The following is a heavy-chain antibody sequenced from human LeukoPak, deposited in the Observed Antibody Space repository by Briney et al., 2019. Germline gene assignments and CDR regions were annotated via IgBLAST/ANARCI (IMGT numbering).Heavy chain of an antibody. Sequence: SETLSLTCTVSGGSISSGGYYWSWIRQHPGKGLEWIGYIYYSGSTYYNPSLKSRVTIPVDTSKNQFSLKLSSVTAADTAVYYCARALQQDYYYGMDVWGQGTTVTVSS. J-gene: IGHJ6*02. CDR2: IYYSGST. V-gene: IGHV4-31*03. CDR3: ARALQQDYYYGMDV. D-gene: IGHD4-11*01. CDR1: GGSISSGGYY.